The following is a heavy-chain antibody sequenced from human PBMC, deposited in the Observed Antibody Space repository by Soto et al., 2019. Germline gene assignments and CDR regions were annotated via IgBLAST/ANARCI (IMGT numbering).Heavy chain of an antibody. J-gene: IGHJ4*02. D-gene: IGHD3-9*01. CDR1: GFNFSTYD. V-gene: IGHV3-13*01. Sequence: EVQLVESGGGLVQPGGSLRLSCTASGFNFSTYDRHWVRQATGKGLEWVSIIGSGGDTYYPGSVKGRFTVSRENAKSYFYLQMDSLRAEDTAVYYCARGGETNYFESRGLLDSWGQGTLVTVSS. CDR2: IGSGGDT. CDR3: ARGGETNYFESRGLLDS.